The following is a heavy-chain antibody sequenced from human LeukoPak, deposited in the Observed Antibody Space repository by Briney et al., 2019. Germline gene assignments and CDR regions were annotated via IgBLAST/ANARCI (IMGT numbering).Heavy chain of an antibody. CDR1: GFTFSSYS. Sequence: PGGSLRLSCAASGFTFSSYSMNWVRQAPGKGPEWVSSISSSSSYIYYADSVKGRFTISRDNAKNSLYLQMNSLRAEDTAVYYCASAITYYYGSGSPDYWGQGTLVTVSS. D-gene: IGHD3-10*01. J-gene: IGHJ4*02. CDR3: ASAITYYYGSGSPDY. V-gene: IGHV3-21*01. CDR2: ISSSSSYI.